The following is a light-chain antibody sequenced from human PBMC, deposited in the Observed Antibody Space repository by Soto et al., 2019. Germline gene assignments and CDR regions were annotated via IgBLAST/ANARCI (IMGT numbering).Light chain of an antibody. CDR1: SSNIGAGYD. CDR2: DNN. J-gene: IGLJ2*01. Sequence: QSVLTQPPSVSGAPGQRVTISCTGSSSNIGAGYDVHWYQQLPGTVPKLLIYDNNNRPSGVPDRFSGSKSGTSASLAITGLQAEDEADYYCQAWDSSTVVFGGGTNLTVL. V-gene: IGLV1-40*01. CDR3: QAWDSSTVV.